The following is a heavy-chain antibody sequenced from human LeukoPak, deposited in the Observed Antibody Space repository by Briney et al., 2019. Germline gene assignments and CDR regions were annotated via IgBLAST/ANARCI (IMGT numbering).Heavy chain of an antibody. Sequence: SETLSLTCAVYGGSFSGYYWSWIRQPPGKGLEWIGEINHSGSTNYNPSLKSRVTISVDTSKNQFSLKLSSVTAADTAVYCCAGLQNYYDSSGSPAAEPLDYWGQGTLVTVSS. CDR3: AGLQNYYDSSGSPAAEPLDY. D-gene: IGHD3-22*01. V-gene: IGHV4-34*01. J-gene: IGHJ4*02. CDR1: GGSFSGYY. CDR2: INHSGST.